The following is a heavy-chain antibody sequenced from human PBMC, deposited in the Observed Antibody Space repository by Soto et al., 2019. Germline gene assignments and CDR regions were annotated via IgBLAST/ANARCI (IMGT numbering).Heavy chain of an antibody. CDR3: ASSGLILTGYSPLDY. J-gene: IGHJ4*02. CDR2: INPNSGGA. Sequence: SVKVSCKASGYTFTGYYMHWVRQAPGQGLEWMGWINPNSGGANYAQKFQGRVTMTRDTSISTAYMELSRLRSDGTAVYYCASSGLILTGYSPLDYWGQGTLVTVSS. CDR1: GYTFTGYY. V-gene: IGHV1-2*02. D-gene: IGHD3-9*01.